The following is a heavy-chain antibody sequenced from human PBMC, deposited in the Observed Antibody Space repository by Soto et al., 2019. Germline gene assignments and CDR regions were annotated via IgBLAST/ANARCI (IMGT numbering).Heavy chain of an antibody. CDR3: ARYSYSSSWYQFDY. CDR2: IRNIASGGTA. CDR1: GFTFGDYS. V-gene: IGHV3-49*03. D-gene: IGHD6-13*01. J-gene: IGHJ4*02. Sequence: PGGSLRLSCSASGFTFGDYSMTWLRQAPGKGLEWVSFIRNIASGGTAEYAASVRGRFTISRDDSNSIAYLQMNSLRAEDTAMYFCARYSYSSSWYQFDYWGQGTRVTVSS.